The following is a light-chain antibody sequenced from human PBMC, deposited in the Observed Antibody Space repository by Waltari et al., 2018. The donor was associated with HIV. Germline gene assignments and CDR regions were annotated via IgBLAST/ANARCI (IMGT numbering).Light chain of an antibody. J-gene: IGLJ2*01. CDR2: QDI. CDR1: RLGDKY. CDR3: QAWDRSNVV. Sequence: SYELTQPPSVSVSPGQTASITCSGDRLGDKYASWYQQKPGQSPVLVIYQDIKRPSGIPERFPGSNSGNTATLTVSGTQPMDEADYYCQAWDRSNVVFGGGTKLTVL. V-gene: IGLV3-1*01.